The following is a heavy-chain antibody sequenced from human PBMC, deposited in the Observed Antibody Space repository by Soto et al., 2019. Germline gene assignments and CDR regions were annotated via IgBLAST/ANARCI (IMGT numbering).Heavy chain of an antibody. CDR1: GGSISDHY. V-gene: IGHV4-59*08. Sequence: SSETLSLTCTVSGGSISDHYYMWIRQSPGKGLEYIGYIHNGGSTNYNPSLKSRVIISVDTSKNQFSLKLTSVTAADTAIYYCVDMRGQWIPRNWGQGTLVTVSS. J-gene: IGHJ4*02. CDR2: IHNGGST. CDR3: VDMRGQWIPRN. D-gene: IGHD5-18*01.